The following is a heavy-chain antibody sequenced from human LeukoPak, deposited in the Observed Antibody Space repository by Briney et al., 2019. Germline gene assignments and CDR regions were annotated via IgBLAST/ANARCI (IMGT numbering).Heavy chain of an antibody. CDR2: IYAGGTA. V-gene: IGHV4-4*07. J-gene: IGHJ4*02. Sequence: SETLSFTCTVSGGSISNYYWSWIRQPAGKGLEWIGRIYAGGTASYNPSLNSRVSMSADMSKNQLSLRLTSVTAADTAVYYCTREPEPWGQGTLVTVSS. CDR1: GGSISNYY. CDR3: TREPEP.